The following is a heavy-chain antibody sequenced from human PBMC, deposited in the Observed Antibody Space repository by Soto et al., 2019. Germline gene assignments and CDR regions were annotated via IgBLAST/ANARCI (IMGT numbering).Heavy chain of an antibody. CDR2: ISGSGDST. CDR3: ARRGSGSYYDY. V-gene: IGHV3-23*01. D-gene: IGHD1-26*01. Sequence: GGSLRLSCAASGFTFSSYAMRWVRQAPGKGLEWVSAISGSGDSTYYANSVKGRFTISRDNSKNTLYLQMNSLRAEDTAVYYCARRGSGSYYDYWGQGTLVTVSS. CDR1: GFTFSSYA. J-gene: IGHJ4*02.